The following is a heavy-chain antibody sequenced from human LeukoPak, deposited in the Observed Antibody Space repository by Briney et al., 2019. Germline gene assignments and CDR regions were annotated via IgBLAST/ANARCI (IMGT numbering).Heavy chain of an antibody. Sequence: GGSLRLSCAASGFTVSSNYMSWVRQAPGKGLEWVSVIYSGGSTYYADSVKGRFTISRDNSKNSLYLQMNSLRAEDTAVYYCATSELGFFDFWGQGALVTVSS. CDR1: GFTVSSNY. CDR2: IYSGGST. D-gene: IGHD7-27*01. J-gene: IGHJ4*02. V-gene: IGHV3-53*05. CDR3: ATSELGFFDF.